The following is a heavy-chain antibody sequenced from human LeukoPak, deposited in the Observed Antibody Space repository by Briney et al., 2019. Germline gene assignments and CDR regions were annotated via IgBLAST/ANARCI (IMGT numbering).Heavy chain of an antibody. J-gene: IGHJ3*02. V-gene: IGHV3-7*01. D-gene: IGHD3-22*01. CDR3: ARDLRHITMIVVVITYAFDI. CDR1: GFTFSSYW. Sequence: GGSLRLSCAASGFTFSSYWMSWVRQAPGKGLEWVANIKQDGSETYYVDSVKGRFTISRDNAKNSLYLQMNSLRAEDTAVYYCARDLRHITMIVVVITYAFDIWGQGTMVTVSS. CDR2: IKQDGSET.